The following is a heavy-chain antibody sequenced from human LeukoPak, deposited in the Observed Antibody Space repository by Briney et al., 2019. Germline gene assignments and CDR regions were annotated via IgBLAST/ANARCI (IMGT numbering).Heavy chain of an antibody. CDR1: GFTFSSYS. CDR2: ISSSSTI. CDR3: ARDQQWLVPRAFDI. V-gene: IGHV3-48*01. D-gene: IGHD6-19*01. Sequence: GGSLRLSCAASGFTFSSYSMNWVRQAPGKGLEWVSYISSSSTIYYADSVKGRFTISRDNAKNSLYLQMNSLRAEDTAVYYCARDQQWLVPRAFDIWGQGTMVTVSS. J-gene: IGHJ3*02.